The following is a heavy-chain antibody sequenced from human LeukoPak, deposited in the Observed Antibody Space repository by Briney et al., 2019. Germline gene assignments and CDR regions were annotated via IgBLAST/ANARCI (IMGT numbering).Heavy chain of an antibody. CDR3: ARDKEYSSSSHWFDP. CDR2: IYYSGST. CDR1: GFTFSSYS. V-gene: IGHV4-39*07. D-gene: IGHD6-6*01. J-gene: IGHJ5*02. Sequence: GSLRLSCAASGFTFSSYSMNWVRQAPGKGLEWIGSIYYSGSTYYNPSLKSRVTISVDTSKNQFSLKLSSVTAADTAVYYCARDKEYSSSSHWFDPWGQGTLVTVSS.